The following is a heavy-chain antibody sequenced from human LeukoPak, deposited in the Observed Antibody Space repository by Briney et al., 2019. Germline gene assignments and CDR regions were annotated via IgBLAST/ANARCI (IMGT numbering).Heavy chain of an antibody. CDR3: ARASLGLSNWFDP. CDR1: GYTFTGYY. Sequence: WASVKVSCKASGYTFTGYYMHWVRQAPGQGLEWMGWINPNSGGTNYAQKFQGRVTMTRGTSISTAYMELSRLRSDDTAVYYCARASLGLSNWFDPWGQGTLVTVSS. V-gene: IGHV1-2*02. D-gene: IGHD1-26*01. J-gene: IGHJ5*02. CDR2: INPNSGGT.